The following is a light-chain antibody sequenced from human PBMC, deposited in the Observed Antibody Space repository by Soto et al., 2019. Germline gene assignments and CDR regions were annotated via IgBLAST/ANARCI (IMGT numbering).Light chain of an antibody. CDR2: RNN. CDR3: AAWDDSLSGYV. J-gene: IGLJ1*01. V-gene: IGLV1-47*01. Sequence: QPVLTQPPSASGTPGQRVTISCSGSSSNIGSNYVYWYQQLPGTAPKLLIYRNNQRPSGVPDRFSGSKSGTSASLAISGLRSEEEADYYCAAWDDSLSGYVFGTGTKLTVL. CDR1: SSNIGSNY.